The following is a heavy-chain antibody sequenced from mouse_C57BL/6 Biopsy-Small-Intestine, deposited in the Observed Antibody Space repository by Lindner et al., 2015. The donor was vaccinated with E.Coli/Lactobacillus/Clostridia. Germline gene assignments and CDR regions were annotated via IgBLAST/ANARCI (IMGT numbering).Heavy chain of an antibody. Sequence: VQLQESGAELAKPGASVKLSCKASGYTFTNYWMHWVKQRPGQGLEWIGYINPSSDYTKYSQNFKDKATLTADKSSSTAYMQLSSLTYEDSAVYYCARMGYSKWYFDVWGTGTTVTVSS. CDR1: GYTFTNYW. V-gene: IGHV1-7*01. CDR2: INPSSDYT. D-gene: IGHD2-5*01. CDR3: ARMGYSKWYFDV. J-gene: IGHJ1*03.